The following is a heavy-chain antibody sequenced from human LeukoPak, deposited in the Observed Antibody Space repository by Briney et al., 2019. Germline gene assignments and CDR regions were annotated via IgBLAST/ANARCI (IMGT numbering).Heavy chain of an antibody. CDR1: GFTFSSYS. Sequence: GGSLRLSCAASGFTFSSYSMNWGRQAPGKGLEWLSYISSGSGTISYADSVKGRFTISRDNAKNSVYLQMNSLRDEDTAVYYCARGGNIDYWGQGTLVTVSS. J-gene: IGHJ4*02. CDR3: ARGGNIDY. D-gene: IGHD3-10*01. CDR2: ISSGSGTI. V-gene: IGHV3-48*02.